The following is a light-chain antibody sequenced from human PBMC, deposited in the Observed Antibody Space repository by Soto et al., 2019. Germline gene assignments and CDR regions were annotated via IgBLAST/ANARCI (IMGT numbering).Light chain of an antibody. CDR1: SSDVGGYNY. CDR3: SSYTSSTAYV. J-gene: IGLJ1*01. V-gene: IGLV2-14*01. CDR2: EVS. Sequence: QSALTQPASVSGSPGQSITISCTGTSSDVGGYNYVSWYQLHPGKAPKLMVYEVSNRPSGVSNRFSGSKSGKTASLTISGLQAEDEADYYCSSYTSSTAYVFGTGTKVTV.